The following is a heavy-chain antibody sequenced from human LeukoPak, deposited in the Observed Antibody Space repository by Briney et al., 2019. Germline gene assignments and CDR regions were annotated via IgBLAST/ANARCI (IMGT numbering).Heavy chain of an antibody. CDR2: IYYSGST. J-gene: IGHJ4*02. D-gene: IGHD1-26*01. CDR3: ARGGRYSGSYGFDY. Sequence: KPSETLSLTCTVSGGSISSYYWSWIRQPPGKGLEWIGYIYYSGSTNYNPSLKSRVTISVDTSKNQFSLKLSSVTAADTAVYYRARGGRYSGSYGFDYWGQGTLVTVSS. V-gene: IGHV4-59*12. CDR1: GGSISSYY.